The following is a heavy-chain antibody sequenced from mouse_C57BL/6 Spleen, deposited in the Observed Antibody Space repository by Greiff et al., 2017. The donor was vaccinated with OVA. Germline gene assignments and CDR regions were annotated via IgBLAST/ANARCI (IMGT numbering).Heavy chain of an antibody. J-gene: IGHJ3*01. Sequence: VQLQESGAELVKPGASVKMSCKASGYTFTTYPIEWMKQNHGKSLEWIGNFHPYNDDTKYNEKFKGKATLTVEKSSSTVYLELSRLTSDDSAVYYCARRYYDYDEGSWFAYWGQGTLVTVSA. V-gene: IGHV1-47*01. CDR3: ARRYYDYDEGSWFAY. CDR2: FHPYNDDT. D-gene: IGHD2-4*01. CDR1: GYTFTTYP.